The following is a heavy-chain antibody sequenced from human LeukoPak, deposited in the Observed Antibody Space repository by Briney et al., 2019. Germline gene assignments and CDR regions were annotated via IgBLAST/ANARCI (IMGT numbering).Heavy chain of an antibody. J-gene: IGHJ6*02. D-gene: IGHD4-23*01. CDR1: GFTFSSYA. Sequence: GGSLRLSCAASGFTFSSYAMSWVRQAPGKGLEWVSAISGSGGSTYYADSVKGRFTISRDNSKNTLYLQMNSLRAEDTAVYYCAKVLGIDGGNSFYYYYGMDVWGQGTTVTVSS. V-gene: IGHV3-23*01. CDR3: AKVLGIDGGNSFYYYYGMDV. CDR2: ISGSGGST.